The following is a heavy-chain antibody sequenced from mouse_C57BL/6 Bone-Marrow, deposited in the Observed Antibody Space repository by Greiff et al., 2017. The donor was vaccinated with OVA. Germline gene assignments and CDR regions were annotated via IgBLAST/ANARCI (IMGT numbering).Heavy chain of an antibody. J-gene: IGHJ3*01. D-gene: IGHD1-1*01. CDR2: ISDGGSYT. V-gene: IGHV5-4*01. CDR1: GFTFSSYA. Sequence: EVQVVESGGGLVKPGGSLKLSCAASGFTFSSYAMSWVRQTPEKRLEWVATISDGGSYTYYPDNVKGRFTISRDNAKNNLYLQMSHLKSEDTAMYYCARADYYGSSDAYWGQGTLVTVSA. CDR3: ARADYYGSSDAY.